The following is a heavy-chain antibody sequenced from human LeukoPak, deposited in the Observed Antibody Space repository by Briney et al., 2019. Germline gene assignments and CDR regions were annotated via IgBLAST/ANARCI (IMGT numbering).Heavy chain of an antibody. CDR2: IYSGGST. D-gene: IGHD3-22*01. V-gene: IGHV3-66*01. Sequence: GGSLRLSCAASGFTVSSNYMSWVRQAPGKGLEWVSVIYSGGSTYYADSVKGRFTISRDNSKNTLYFQMNSLRAEDTAVYYCARDSPHYYDSSGYYYGLGYWGQGTLVTVSS. CDR1: GFTVSSNY. J-gene: IGHJ4*02. CDR3: ARDSPHYYDSSGYYYGLGY.